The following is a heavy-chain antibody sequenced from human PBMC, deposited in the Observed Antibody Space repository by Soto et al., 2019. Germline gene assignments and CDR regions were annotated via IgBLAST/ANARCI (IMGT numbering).Heavy chain of an antibody. J-gene: IGHJ6*02. V-gene: IGHV5-51*01. CDR2: IYPGDSDT. Sequence: PGESLKISCKGSGYSFTSYWIGWVRPMPGKGLAWMGIIYPGDSDTRYSPSFQGQVTISADKSISTAYLQWSSLKASDTAMYYCARQLDYDILTGYYTDYYYGMDVWGQGTTVTVSS. CDR3: ARQLDYDILTGYYTDYYYGMDV. D-gene: IGHD3-9*01. CDR1: GYSFTSYW.